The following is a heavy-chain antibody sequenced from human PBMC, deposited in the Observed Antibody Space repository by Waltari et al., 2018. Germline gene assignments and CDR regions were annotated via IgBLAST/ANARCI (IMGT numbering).Heavy chain of an antibody. CDR2: IYHSGST. CDR3: ARLMITFGGVIVSFDY. V-gene: IGHV4-38-2*01. Sequence: QVQLQESGPGLVKPSETLSLTCAVSGYSISSGSYWGWIRQPPGKGLEWIGSIYHSGSTYYNPSLKSRVTISVDTSKNQFSLKLSSVTAADTAVYYCARLMITFGGVIVSFDYWGQGTLVTVSS. D-gene: IGHD3-16*02. J-gene: IGHJ4*02. CDR1: GYSISSGSY.